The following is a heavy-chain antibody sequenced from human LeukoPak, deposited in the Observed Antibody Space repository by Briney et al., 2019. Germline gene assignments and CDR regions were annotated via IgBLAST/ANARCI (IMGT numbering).Heavy chain of an antibody. CDR2: IYPGDFDT. V-gene: IGHV5-51*01. D-gene: IGHD2-21*02. CDR1: YW. CDR3: ARLLAYCGGDCYSYGDY. J-gene: IGHJ4*02. Sequence: YWSWIRQPAGMGLEWMGIIYPGDFDTRYCPSFQGPVTIPADKSISTAYLQWSSLKASDTAMYYCARLLAYCGGDCYSYGDYWGQGTLVTVSS.